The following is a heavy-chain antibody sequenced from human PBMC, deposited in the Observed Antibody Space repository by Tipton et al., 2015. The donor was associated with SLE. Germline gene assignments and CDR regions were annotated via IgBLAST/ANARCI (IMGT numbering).Heavy chain of an antibody. V-gene: IGHV3-74*01. CDR3: ASGYRTDS. CDR2: INSDGSST. D-gene: IGHD3-16*02. CDR1: GFTLSSYW. J-gene: IGHJ4*02. Sequence: SLRLSCAASGFTLSSYWMHWVRQVPGKGLVWVSRINSDGSSTTYADSVKGRFTISRDNAKNTLFLQMNSLRAEDSAVYYCASGYRTDSWGQGTLVTVSS.